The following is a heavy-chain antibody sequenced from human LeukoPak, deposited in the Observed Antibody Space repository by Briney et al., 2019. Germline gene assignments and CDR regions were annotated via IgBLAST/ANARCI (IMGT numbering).Heavy chain of an antibody. Sequence: SETLSLACTVSGYSISSGFYWDWLLQSPGRGLEWIGSIFDSGSTYYNPSLQSRLTISIDTSKNQFSLRLSSVTVNDTAVYYCARGLPTGRTIFGVVKCGGFDPWGQGTLVTVSS. D-gene: IGHD3-3*01. CDR2: IFDSGST. J-gene: IGHJ5*02. CDR1: GYSISSGFY. CDR3: ARGLPTGRTIFGVVKCGGFDP. V-gene: IGHV4-38-2*02.